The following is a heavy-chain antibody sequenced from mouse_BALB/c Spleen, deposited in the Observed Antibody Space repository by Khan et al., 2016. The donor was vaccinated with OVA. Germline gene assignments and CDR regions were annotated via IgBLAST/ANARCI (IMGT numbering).Heavy chain of an antibody. CDR1: GFTFSNYG. V-gene: IGHV5-6*01. CDR3: ARSITTAKGDYCTMDY. J-gene: IGHJ4*01. D-gene: IGHD1-2*01. Sequence: EVKLVESGGDLVKPGGSLKLSCAASGFTFSNYGMSWVRQTPDKRLAWVATISSGGHFTYYPDSVKGRFTISRDNAKITLYLQMNSLKSEDTAMYYCARSITTAKGDYCTMDYWGQGTSVTVSS. CDR2: ISSGGHFT.